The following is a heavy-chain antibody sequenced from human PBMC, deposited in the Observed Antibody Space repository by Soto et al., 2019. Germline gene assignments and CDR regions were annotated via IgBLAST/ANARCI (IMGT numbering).Heavy chain of an antibody. D-gene: IGHD2-8*01. Sequence: PGASLKISCKGSGYSFTSYWIGWVRQMPGKGMEWMGIIYPGDSDTRYSPSFQGQVTISDDKSIKTAYLQRSSLKDSDTAMYFCARRTCTNGVWQPQYHPAEDFEKWGQGTMVTVSS. CDR1: GYSFTSYW. CDR3: ARRTCTNGVWQPQYHPAEDFEK. V-gene: IGHV5-51*01. CDR2: IYPGDSDT. J-gene: IGHJ3*02.